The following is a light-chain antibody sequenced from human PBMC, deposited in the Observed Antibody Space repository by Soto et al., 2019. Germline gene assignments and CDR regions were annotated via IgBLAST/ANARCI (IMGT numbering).Light chain of an antibody. CDR2: DAS. Sequence: EIGLTQSPGILSLSPGERATLSCRASQSVYSSYLAWYQQKPGQAPRLLIYDASSRATGIPDRFSGSGSGTDFTLTISRLEPEDFAVYYCQQYGNLWTFGQGTKLEI. CDR1: QSVYSSY. V-gene: IGKV3-20*01. J-gene: IGKJ2*02. CDR3: QQYGNLWT.